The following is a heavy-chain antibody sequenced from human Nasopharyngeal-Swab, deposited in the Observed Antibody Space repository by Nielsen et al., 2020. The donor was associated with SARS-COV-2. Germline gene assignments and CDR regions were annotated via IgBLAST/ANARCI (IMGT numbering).Heavy chain of an antibody. V-gene: IGHV4-34*01. D-gene: IGHD3-22*01. J-gene: IGHJ4*02. Sequence: SETLSLTCAVYGGSFSGYYWSWIRQSPGKGLEWIGESSRSGRTNYNPSLNSRVTISLDTSKNQFSLKVTSVTAADTAVYYCARQGVPIRGWFKDYDRTAYEYWGQGTLVTVSS. CDR3: ARQGVPIRGWFKDYDRTAYEY. CDR1: GGSFSGYY. CDR2: SSRSGRT.